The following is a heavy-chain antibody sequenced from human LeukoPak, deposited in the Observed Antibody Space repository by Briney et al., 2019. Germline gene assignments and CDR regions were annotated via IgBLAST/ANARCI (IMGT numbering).Heavy chain of an antibody. CDR3: AKPHLPVVATPYFDY. D-gene: IGHD5-12*01. Sequence: GGSLRLSCAASGFTFDDYAMHWVRQAPGRVWSGSLLFADSVKGRFTISRDNNKKSLYLQMNSLRAEDTALYYCAKPHLPVVATPYFDYWGQGTLVTVSS. V-gene: IGHV3-43D*03. CDR2: F. J-gene: IGHJ4*02. CDR1: GFTFDDYA.